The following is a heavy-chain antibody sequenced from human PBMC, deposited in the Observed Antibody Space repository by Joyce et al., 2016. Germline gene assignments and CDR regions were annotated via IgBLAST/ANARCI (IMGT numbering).Heavy chain of an antibody. J-gene: IGHJ4*02. D-gene: IGHD4-17*01. V-gene: IGHV3-73*02. Sequence: QLVESGGGLVQPGRSLKLSCVASGFRFSASGMHWIRQASGKGLEWIGRIRNRTNKYATAYAPSVKGRFTISRDDSKNTAYLQMNSLRPEDTAVYYCSSLYGDYCWGQGTLVTVSS. CDR1: GFRFSASG. CDR2: IRNRTNKYAT. CDR3: SSLYGDYC.